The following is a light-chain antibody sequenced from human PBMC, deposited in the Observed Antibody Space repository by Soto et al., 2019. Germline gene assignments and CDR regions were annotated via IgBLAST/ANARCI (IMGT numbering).Light chain of an antibody. CDR1: QSINIY. CDR3: QQRYSLPLP. Sequence: EIVLTQSPATLSLSPGGRATLSCRVSQSINIYLAWYQQKLGQAPRLLIYEACIRPTGIPARFSGSGSGTDFTLTISSLEPEDFGVYYCQQRYSLPLPFRGGTKVEIK. J-gene: IGKJ4*01. CDR2: EAC. V-gene: IGKV3-11*01.